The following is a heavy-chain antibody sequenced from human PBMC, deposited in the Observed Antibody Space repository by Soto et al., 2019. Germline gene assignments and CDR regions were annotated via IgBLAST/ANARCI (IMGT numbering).Heavy chain of an antibody. CDR3: AKPLVLRYSGYDYGGGDY. V-gene: IGHV3-74*03. Sequence: GGSLRLSCAASGFTFSSYWMHWVRQVPGKGLVWVSRINSGGGSTTYADSVRGRFAVSRDNSKNTLYLQMNSLRAEDTAIYSCAKPLVLRYSGYDYGGGDYWAQGTLVTVSS. D-gene: IGHD5-12*01. CDR2: INSGGGST. J-gene: IGHJ4*02. CDR1: GFTFSSYW.